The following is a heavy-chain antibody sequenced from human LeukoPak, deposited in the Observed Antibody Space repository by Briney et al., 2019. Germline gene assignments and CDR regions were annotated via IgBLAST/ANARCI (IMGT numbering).Heavy chain of an antibody. D-gene: IGHD3-10*01. CDR2: ISVTGST. CDR1: GGSISSYY. J-gene: IGHJ4*02. Sequence: SETLSLTCTVSGGSISSYYWSWIRQPAGKGLEWIGHISVTGSTNYNPSLKSRVTMSVDTSKNQFSLKLSSVTAADTAVYYCATLGNQWELRLDYWGQGTLVTVSS. V-gene: IGHV4-4*07. CDR3: ATLGNQWELRLDY.